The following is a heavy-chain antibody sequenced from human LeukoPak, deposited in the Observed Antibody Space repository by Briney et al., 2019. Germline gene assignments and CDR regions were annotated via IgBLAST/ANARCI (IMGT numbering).Heavy chain of an antibody. CDR1: GGSFSGYY. V-gene: IGHV4-34*01. CDR3: ARDVDTAMATAGFDY. D-gene: IGHD5-18*01. J-gene: IGHJ4*02. CDR2: INHSGST. Sequence: PSETLSLTCAVYGGSFSGYYWSWICQPPGKGLEWIGEINHSGSTNYNPSLKSRVTISVDTSKNQFSLKLSSVTAADTAVYYCARDVDTAMATAGFDYWGQGTLVTVSS.